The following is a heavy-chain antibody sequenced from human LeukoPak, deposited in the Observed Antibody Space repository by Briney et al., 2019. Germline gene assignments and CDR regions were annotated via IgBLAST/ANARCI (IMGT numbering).Heavy chain of an antibody. J-gene: IGHJ3*02. CDR1: GGSISSYY. CDR2: IYTSGST. CDR3: AREETFGTGDAFDI. Sequence: SETLSLTCTVSGGSISSYYWSWIRQPPGKGLEWIGRIYTSGSTNYNPSLKSRVTMSVDTSKNQFSLKLSSVTAADTAVYYCAREETFGTGDAFDIWGQGTMVTVSS. V-gene: IGHV4-4*07. D-gene: IGHD1-1*01.